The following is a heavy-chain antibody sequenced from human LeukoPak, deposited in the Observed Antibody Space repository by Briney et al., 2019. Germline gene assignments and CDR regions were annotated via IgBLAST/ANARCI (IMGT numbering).Heavy chain of an antibody. CDR3: AKGGRLQITDY. V-gene: IGHV3-23*01. CDR2: ISGLGDEV. D-gene: IGHD2-15*01. J-gene: IGHJ4*02. CDR1: GLTFSNHA. Sequence: GGSLRLSCAASGLTFSNHAMTWVRQAPGKGLEWVSSISGLGDEVYYVDSVKGRFTISRDNSMNTLYLQMNSLRGVDTALYYCAKGGRLQITDYWGQGTLVTVSS.